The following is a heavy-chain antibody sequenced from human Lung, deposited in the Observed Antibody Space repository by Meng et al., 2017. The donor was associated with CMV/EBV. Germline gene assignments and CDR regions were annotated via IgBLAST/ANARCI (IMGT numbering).Heavy chain of an antibody. V-gene: IGHV3-21*01. J-gene: IGHJ3*01. CDR2: ISTSSSYI. CDR1: GFILSRYS. CDR3: ARVLETGAAFDV. D-gene: IGHD3-3*01. Sequence: GGSXRPXCAASGFILSRYSMNWVRQAPGKGLEWVSSISTSSSYIYYRDSVKGRFTISRDNAMNSLSLQMKSLRAEDTAVYYCARVLETGAAFDVWGQGTMVTVSS.